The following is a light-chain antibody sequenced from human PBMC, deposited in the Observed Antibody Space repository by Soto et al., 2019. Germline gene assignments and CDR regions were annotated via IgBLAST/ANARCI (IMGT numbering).Light chain of an antibody. V-gene: IGLV3-1*01. J-gene: IGLJ2*01. CDR2: QDT. Sequence: SYELTQPPSVSVSPGQTASITCSGDKLGDKYVCWYQQKAGQSPRLVIYQDTKRPSGIPERFSASNSGNTATLTISGTQAMDEADYYCQAWDSRTGVFGGGTKVTVL. CDR1: KLGDKY. CDR3: QAWDSRTGV.